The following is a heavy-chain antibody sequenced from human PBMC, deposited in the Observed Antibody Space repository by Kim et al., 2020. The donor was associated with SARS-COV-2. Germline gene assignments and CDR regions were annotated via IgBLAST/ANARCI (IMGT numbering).Heavy chain of an antibody. Sequence: GGSLRLSCAASGFTFDDYAMHWVRQAPGKGLEWVSLISGDGGSTYYADSVKGRFTISRDNSKNSLYLQMNSLRTEDTALYYCAKDFSPWPYYYGMDVWGQGTTVTVSS. V-gene: IGHV3-43*02. CDR2: ISGDGGST. J-gene: IGHJ6*02. CDR3: AKDFSPWPYYYGMDV. CDR1: GFTFDDYA.